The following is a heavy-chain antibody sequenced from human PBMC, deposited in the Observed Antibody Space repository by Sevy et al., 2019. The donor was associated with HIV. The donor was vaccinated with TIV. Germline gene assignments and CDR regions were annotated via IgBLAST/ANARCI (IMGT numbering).Heavy chain of an antibody. CDR2: IYTSGST. J-gene: IGHJ6*02. CDR1: GGSISSYY. D-gene: IGHD3-3*01. V-gene: IGHV4-4*07. Sequence: SETLSLTCTVSGGSISSYYWSWIRQPAGKGLEWIGRIYTSGSTNYNPSLKSRVTMSVDTSKNQFSLKLSSVTAADTAVYYCAREWIFGVVTNRRGDYYGMDVWGQGTTVTVSS. CDR3: AREWIFGVVTNRRGDYYGMDV.